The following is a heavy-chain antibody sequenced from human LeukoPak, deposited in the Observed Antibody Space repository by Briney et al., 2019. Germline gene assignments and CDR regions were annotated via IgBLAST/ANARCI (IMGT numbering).Heavy chain of an antibody. CDR3: ARRAVAGAPFDY. D-gene: IGHD6-19*01. CDR1: GGSISPYY. J-gene: IGHJ4*02. CDR2: IYYSGST. V-gene: IGHV4-59*01. Sequence: SETLSLTCTVSGGSISPYYWSWIRQPPGKGLEWIGHIYYSGSTNYNPSLKSRVTISVDTSKNQFSLKLSSVTAADTAVYYCARRAVAGAPFDYWGQGTLVTVSS.